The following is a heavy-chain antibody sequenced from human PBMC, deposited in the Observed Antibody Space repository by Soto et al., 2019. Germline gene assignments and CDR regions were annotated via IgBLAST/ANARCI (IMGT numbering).Heavy chain of an antibody. Sequence: GGSLRLSCAASGFTSTNYVMNWVRQAPGKGLEWVSSISGSGTTTFYADSVKGRFIISRDNSKNTLYLQMKSLRAEDTALYYCAKDRVGGVPDAFDIWGQGTMVTVSS. D-gene: IGHD2-8*01. J-gene: IGHJ3*02. CDR2: ISGSGTTT. CDR3: AKDRVGGVPDAFDI. CDR1: GFTSTNYV. V-gene: IGHV3-23*01.